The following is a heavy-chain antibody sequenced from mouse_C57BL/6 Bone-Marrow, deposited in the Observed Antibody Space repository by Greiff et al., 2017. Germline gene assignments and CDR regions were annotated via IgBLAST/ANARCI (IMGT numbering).Heavy chain of an antibody. D-gene: IGHD1-1*01. CDR1: GFTFSSYA. J-gene: IGHJ3*01. CDR2: ISDGGSYT. Sequence: EVKLVESGGGLVKPGGSLKLSCAASGFTFSSYAMSWVRQTPEKRLEWVATISDGGSYTYYPDNVKGRFTISRDNAKNNLYLQMSHLKSEDTAMYYCFPYYYGSRPWFAYWGQGTLVTVSA. CDR3: FPYYYGSRPWFAY. V-gene: IGHV5-4*03.